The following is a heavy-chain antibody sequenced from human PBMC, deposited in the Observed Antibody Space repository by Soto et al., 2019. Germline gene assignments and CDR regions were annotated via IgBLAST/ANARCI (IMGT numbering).Heavy chain of an antibody. Sequence: QVQMRQSGPGLVKPSRTLSLKCSVSGGSIGSRDYYWSWIRQHPEKGLEWIGSIYYNGNTDYNPSLRGRPTISLDASMKEFSLKLTSVTPADTAVYYCARDKGGAALKGSGMDVWGQGTTVTVS. V-gene: IGHV4-31*02. J-gene: IGHJ6*02. CDR3: ARDKGGAALKGSGMDV. CDR1: GGSIGSRDYY. CDR2: IYYNGNT. D-gene: IGHD2-8*01.